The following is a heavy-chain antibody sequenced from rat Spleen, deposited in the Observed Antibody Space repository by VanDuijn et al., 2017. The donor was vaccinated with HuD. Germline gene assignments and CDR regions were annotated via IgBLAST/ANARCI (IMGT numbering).Heavy chain of an antibody. V-gene: IGHV5-20*01. CDR2: IPNTGGST. Sequence: EVQLVESGGGLVQPGRSLKLSCAASGFTFSDYYMAWVRQAPTKGLEWVASIPNTGGSTYYPDSVKGRFTISRDNAKSTLYLQMDSLRSEDTATYYCTTDEYSRMYTTDYYYVYWYFDFWGPGTMVTVSS. CDR1: GFTFSDYY. D-gene: IGHD1-6*01. CDR3: TTDEYSRMYTTDYYYVYWYFDF. J-gene: IGHJ1*01.